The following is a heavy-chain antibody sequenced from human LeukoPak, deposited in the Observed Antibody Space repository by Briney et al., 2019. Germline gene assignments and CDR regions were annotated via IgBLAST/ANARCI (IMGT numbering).Heavy chain of an antibody. CDR1: GGTFSSYA. V-gene: IGHV1-69*13. Sequence: GASVTVSCTASGGTFSSYAISWVRQAPGQGLEWMGGIIPIFGTANYAQKFQGRVTITADESTSTAYMELSSLRAEDTAVYYCASVGYYYDSSGYLRPDYWGQGTLVTVSS. J-gene: IGHJ4*02. CDR2: IIPIFGTA. CDR3: ASVGYYYDSSGYLRPDY. D-gene: IGHD3-22*01.